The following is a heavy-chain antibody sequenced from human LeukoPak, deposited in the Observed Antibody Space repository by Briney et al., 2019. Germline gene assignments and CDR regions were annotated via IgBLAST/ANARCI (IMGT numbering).Heavy chain of an antibody. V-gene: IGHV4-59*01. Sequence: SETLSLTCTLSGGSISTYYWSWIRQPPGKGLEWIGYIYYSGSTNYNPSLKSRVTISVDTSKNQFSLKLSSVTAADTAVYYCARSFFDYWGQGTLVTVSS. CDR1: GGSISTYY. CDR2: IYYSGST. CDR3: ARSFFDY. J-gene: IGHJ4*02.